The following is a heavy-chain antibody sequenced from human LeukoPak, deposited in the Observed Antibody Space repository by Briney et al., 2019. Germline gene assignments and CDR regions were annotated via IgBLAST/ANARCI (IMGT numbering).Heavy chain of an antibody. CDR3: ARNPPGIVGAPTHYCYYMDV. J-gene: IGHJ6*03. Sequence: PGGSLRLSRAASEFSVGSNYMTWVRQAPGKGLEWVSLIYSGGSTYYADSVKGRFTISRDNSRNTLYLQMNSLRAEDTAVYYCARNPPGIVGAPTHYCYYMDVWGRGTTVTISS. CDR2: IYSGGST. D-gene: IGHD1-26*01. V-gene: IGHV3-66*01. CDR1: EFSVGSNY.